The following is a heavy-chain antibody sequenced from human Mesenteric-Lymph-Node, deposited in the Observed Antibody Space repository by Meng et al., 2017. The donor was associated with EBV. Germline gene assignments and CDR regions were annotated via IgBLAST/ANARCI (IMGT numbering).Heavy chain of an antibody. CDR3: ARYCGADCYTDAFDI. J-gene: IGHJ3*02. D-gene: IGHD2-21*01. Sequence: SGSGLAKPSEPLSLTSIVPGASVSSDSYYWSWIRQPPGKALEWIGYIFYSGSTNYNPSLKSRVTISVDTSKNQFSLKLSSVTAADTAVFYCARYCGADCYTDAFDIWGQGTMVTVSS. CDR1: GASVSSDSYY. CDR2: IFYSGST. V-gene: IGHV4-61*01.